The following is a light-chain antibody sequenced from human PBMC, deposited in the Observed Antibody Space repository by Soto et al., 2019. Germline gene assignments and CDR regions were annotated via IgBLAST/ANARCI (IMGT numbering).Light chain of an antibody. V-gene: IGKV1-8*01. Sequence: AIRMTQSPSSFSASTGDRVTITCRASQSIGTYLAWYQQIPGRAPKLLIFAASTLQRGVPSRFSGSGSGTGFTLTISCLQSEDFATYYCQQYYIYPPTFGGGTKVEIK. CDR2: AAS. CDR3: QQYYIYPPT. J-gene: IGKJ4*01. CDR1: QSIGTY.